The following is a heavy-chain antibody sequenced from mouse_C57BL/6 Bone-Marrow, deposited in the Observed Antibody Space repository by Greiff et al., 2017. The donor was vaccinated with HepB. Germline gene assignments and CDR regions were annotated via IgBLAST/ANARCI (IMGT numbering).Heavy chain of an antibody. CDR1: GFSLTSYG. CDR3: AIYDGPFAY. D-gene: IGHD2-3*01. J-gene: IGHJ3*01. CDR2: IWGVGST. Sequence: VKLQESGPGLVAPSQSLSITCTVSGFSLTSYGVDWVRQSPGKGLEWLGVIWGVGSTNYNSALKSRLNISKDNSKSQVFLKMNSLQTYDTAMYYCAIYDGPFAYWGQGTLVTVSA. V-gene: IGHV2-6*01.